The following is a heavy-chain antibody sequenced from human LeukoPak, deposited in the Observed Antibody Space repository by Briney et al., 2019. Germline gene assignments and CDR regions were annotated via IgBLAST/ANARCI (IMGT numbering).Heavy chain of an antibody. V-gene: IGHV1-18*01. Sequence: SGNSFISFAISWVRQAPGQGLEWMGWISAYYGTTNYAQKFKGRVTMTTDTSTSTVYMELSSLRFDDTAVYYCARGHGSGSTNWFDPWGQGTLVTVSS. CDR3: ARGHGSGSTNWFDP. D-gene: IGHD3-10*01. J-gene: IGHJ5*02. CDR1: GNSFISFA. CDR2: ISAYYGTT.